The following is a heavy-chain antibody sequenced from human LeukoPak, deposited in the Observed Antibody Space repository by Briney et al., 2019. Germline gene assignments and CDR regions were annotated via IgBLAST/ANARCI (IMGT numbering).Heavy chain of an antibody. J-gene: IGHJ6*04. V-gene: IGHV1-3*01. CDR1: GYTFTSYG. Sequence: GVSVKVSCKASGYTFTSYGMHWVRQAPGQRLEWMGWINAGNGNTKYSQKFQGRVTITRDTSASTAYMELSSLRSEDTAVYYCARVDGGYAVHYYYGMDVWGKGTTVTVSS. D-gene: IGHD5-12*01. CDR3: ARVDGGYAVHYYYGMDV. CDR2: INAGNGNT.